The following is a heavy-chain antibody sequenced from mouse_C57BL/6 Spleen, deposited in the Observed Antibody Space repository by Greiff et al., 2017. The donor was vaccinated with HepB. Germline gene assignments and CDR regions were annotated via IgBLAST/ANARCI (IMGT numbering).Heavy chain of an antibody. D-gene: IGHD2-4*01. V-gene: IGHV1-52*01. CDR2: IDPSDSET. J-gene: IGHJ2*01. Sequence: VQLQQSGAELVRPGSSVKLSCKASGYTFTSYWMHWVKQRPIQGLDWIGNIDPSDSETHYNQKFKDKVTLTVDKSSSTAYMQPSSLTSEDSAVYYCARVPIYEDYDKDYWGQGTTLTVSS. CDR3: ARVPIYEDYDKDY. CDR1: GYTFTSYW.